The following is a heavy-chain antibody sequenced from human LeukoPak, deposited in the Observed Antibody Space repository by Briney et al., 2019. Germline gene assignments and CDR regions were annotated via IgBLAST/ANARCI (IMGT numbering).Heavy chain of an antibody. V-gene: IGHV3-23*01. J-gene: IGHJ6*02. CDR1: GFAFSSYA. CDR2: ISGSGGST. D-gene: IGHD7-27*01. CDR3: ARGLTGDLRTGSYGMDV. Sequence: GGTLRLSCGASGFAFSSYAMSWVRQAPGKGLEWVSAISGSGGSTYYADSVKGRFTISRDNSKNTLYLQMNSLRTEDTAVYYCARGLTGDLRTGSYGMDVWGQGTTVTVSS.